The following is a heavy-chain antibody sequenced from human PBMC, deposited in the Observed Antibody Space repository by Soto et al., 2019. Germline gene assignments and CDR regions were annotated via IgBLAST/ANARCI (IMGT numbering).Heavy chain of an antibody. CDR2: INGRSNYV. D-gene: IGHD1-26*01. CDR3: AREDGVVGSSSAFDH. J-gene: IGHJ4*02. V-gene: IGHV3-21*01. CDR1: GFTFSTYT. Sequence: VGPQRLSCVFFGFTFSTYTMNWVRQAPGKGLEWVSSINGRSNYVYYADSVKGRFTISRDNAKNSLYLQMNRLRAEDTAIYYCAREDGVVGSSSAFDHWGLGTLVTVSS.